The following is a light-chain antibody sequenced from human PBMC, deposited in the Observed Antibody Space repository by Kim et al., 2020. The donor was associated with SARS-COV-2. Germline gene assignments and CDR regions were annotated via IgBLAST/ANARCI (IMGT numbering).Light chain of an antibody. Sequence: EIVLTQSPGTLSLSPGERATLSCRASQSVSSSYLAWYQQKPGQAPRLLIYGASSRATVIPDRFSGSGSGTDFTLTISRLKPEDFAVYYCQQYGTSPYTFGQGTKLEI. CDR3: QQYGTSPYT. CDR1: QSVSSSY. V-gene: IGKV3-20*01. J-gene: IGKJ2*01. CDR2: GAS.